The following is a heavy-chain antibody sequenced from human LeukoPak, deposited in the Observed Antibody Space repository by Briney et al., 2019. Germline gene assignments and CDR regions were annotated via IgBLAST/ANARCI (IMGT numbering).Heavy chain of an antibody. CDR3: ALRGYSYSEAY. V-gene: IGHV1-18*01. CDR2: ISAYNGNT. CDR1: GYTFTSYG. D-gene: IGHD5-18*01. Sequence: GASVKVSCKASGYTFTSYGISWVRQAPGRGLEWMGWISAYNGNTNYPQKLQGRVTMTTDTSTSTAYMELRSLRSDDTAVYYCALRGYSYSEAYWGQGTLVTVSS. J-gene: IGHJ4*02.